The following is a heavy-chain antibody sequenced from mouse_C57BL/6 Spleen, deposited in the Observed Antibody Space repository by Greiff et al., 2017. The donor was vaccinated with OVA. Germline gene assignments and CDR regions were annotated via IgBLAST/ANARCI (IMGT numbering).Heavy chain of an antibody. J-gene: IGHJ2*01. CDR1: GYAFSSSW. V-gene: IGHV1-82*01. D-gene: IGHD2-2*01. CDR2: IYPGDGDT. CDR3: AREGYDLDY. Sequence: VQLQESGPELVKPGASVKISCKASGYAFSSSWMNWVKQRPGTGLEWIGRIYPGDGDTNYNGKFKGKATLTADKSSSTAYMQLSSLKSADSAGYFCAREGYDLDYWGQGTTLTVSS.